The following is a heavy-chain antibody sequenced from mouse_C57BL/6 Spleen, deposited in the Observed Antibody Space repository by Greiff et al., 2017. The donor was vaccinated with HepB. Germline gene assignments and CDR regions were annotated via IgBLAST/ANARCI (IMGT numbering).Heavy chain of an antibody. CDR2: IDPETGGT. CDR1: GYTFTDYE. J-gene: IGHJ4*01. CDR3: TRSSHYDAMDY. V-gene: IGHV1-15*01. Sequence: VQLQQSGAELVRPGASVTLSCKASGYTFTDYEMHWVKQTPVHGLEWIGAIDPETGGTAYNQKFKGKAILTADKFSSTAYMELRSLTSEDSAVYYCTRSSHYDAMDYWGQGTSVTVSS.